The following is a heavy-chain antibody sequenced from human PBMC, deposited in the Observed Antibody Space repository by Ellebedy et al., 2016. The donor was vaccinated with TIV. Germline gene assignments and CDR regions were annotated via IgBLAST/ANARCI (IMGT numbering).Heavy chain of an antibody. Sequence: PGGSLRLSCAASGFTFSSYAMSWVRQAPWKGLEWVSAISGSGGSTYYADSVKGRFTISRDNSKNTLYLQMNSLRAEDTAVYYCAKEHRSTKGIAVAPLAWGQGTLVTVSS. D-gene: IGHD6-19*01. CDR2: ISGSGGST. CDR1: GFTFSSYA. J-gene: IGHJ4*02. V-gene: IGHV3-23*01. CDR3: AKEHRSTKGIAVAPLA.